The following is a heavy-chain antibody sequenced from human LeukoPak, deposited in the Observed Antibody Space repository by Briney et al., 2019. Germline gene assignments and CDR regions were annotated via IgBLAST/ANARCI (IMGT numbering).Heavy chain of an antibody. D-gene: IGHD6-19*01. Sequence: PSETLSLTCAVYGGSFSGYYWSWIRQPPGKGLEWIGEINHSGSTNYNPSLKSRVTISVDTSKNQFSLKLSSVTAADTAVYYCARLGRRAGRGQGTLVTVSS. V-gene: IGHV4-34*01. J-gene: IGHJ4*02. CDR2: INHSGST. CDR1: GGSFSGYY. CDR3: ARLGRRAG.